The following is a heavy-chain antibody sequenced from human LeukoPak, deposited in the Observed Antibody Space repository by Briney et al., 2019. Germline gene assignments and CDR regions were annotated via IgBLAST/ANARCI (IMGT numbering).Heavy chain of an antibody. J-gene: IGHJ4*02. CDR2: INHSGST. CDR3: ARLSLKVLEWSPTKGKETHYFDY. Sequence: SETLSLTCSVYGASLSDYFWSWIRQPPGKGLEWMGEINHSGSTNYNPSLKSRVTILEDKSKNQFSLKLSSVTAADTAVYYCARLSLKVLEWSPTKGKETHYFDYWGRGTLVTVSS. V-gene: IGHV4-34*01. D-gene: IGHD3-3*01. CDR1: GASLSDYF.